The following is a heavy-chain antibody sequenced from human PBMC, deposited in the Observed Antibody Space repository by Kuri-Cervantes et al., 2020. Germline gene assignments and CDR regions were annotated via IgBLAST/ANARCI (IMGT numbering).Heavy chain of an antibody. V-gene: IGHV3-30*01. CDR2: ISYDGSNK. CDR3: ARSKSEVTHAGY. Sequence: GGSLRLSCAAAGFTFSSYAMHWVRQAPGKGLEWVAVISYDGSNKYYADSVKGRFTISRDNSKNTLCLQMNSLRAEDTAVYYCARSKSEVTHAGYWGQGTLVTVSS. D-gene: IGHD1-14*01. CDR1: GFTFSSYA. J-gene: IGHJ4*02.